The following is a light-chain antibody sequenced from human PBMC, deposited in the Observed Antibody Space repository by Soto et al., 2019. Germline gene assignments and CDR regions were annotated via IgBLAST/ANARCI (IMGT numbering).Light chain of an antibody. Sequence: DIVMTQSPLSLPVTPGEPASISCRSSQSLLHSNGYNYLDWYLQKPGQSPQLLIFLGSNRASGVPDRFSGSGSGTDFTLKITRVEAGDVGVYYCMQGLQTPQTFGQGTKVEI. V-gene: IGKV2-28*01. CDR2: LGS. CDR1: QSLLHSNGYNY. J-gene: IGKJ1*01. CDR3: MQGLQTPQT.